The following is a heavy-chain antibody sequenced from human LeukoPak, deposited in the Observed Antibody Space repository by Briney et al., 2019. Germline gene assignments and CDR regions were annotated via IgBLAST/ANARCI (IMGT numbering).Heavy chain of an antibody. CDR3: ARAYKASPLHNAIDS. V-gene: IGHV4-34*01. D-gene: IGHD1-14*01. CDR1: GGSFSGYF. J-gene: IGHJ4*02. CDR2: TDHSGTT. Sequence: SETLSLTCAVYGGSFSGYFWSWIRQTPGKGLEWIGETDHSGTTNYNPSLKSRVIISPVTSKSQFSLKVNSVTAADTAVYYCARAYKASPLHNAIDSWGQGTLVTVSS.